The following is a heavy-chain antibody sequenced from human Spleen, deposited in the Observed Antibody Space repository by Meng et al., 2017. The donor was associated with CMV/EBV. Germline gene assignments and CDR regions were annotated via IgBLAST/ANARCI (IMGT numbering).Heavy chain of an antibody. CDR1: GYTFTGYY. CDR2: INPNSGGT. CDR3: ARFLEWLLLGEIRLADYYYGMDV. V-gene: IGHV1-2*02. J-gene: IGHJ6*02. Sequence: ASVKVSCKASGYTFTGYYMHWVRQAPGQGLEWMGWINPNSGGTNYAQKFQGRVTMTRDTSISTAYMELSRLRSDDTAVYYCARFLEWLLLGEIRLADYYYGMDVWGQGTTVTVSS. D-gene: IGHD3-3*01.